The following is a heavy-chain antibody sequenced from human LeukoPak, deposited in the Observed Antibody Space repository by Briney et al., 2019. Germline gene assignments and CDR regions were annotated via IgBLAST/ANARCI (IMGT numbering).Heavy chain of an antibody. Sequence: SESLSLTCTVSGGSISSSSYYWGWIRQPPGKGLEGIGSIYYSGSTYHNPSLERLVTISVDTSKNLFSLKLSSVTAADTAVYYCARDQELLWFGELLSDNWFDPWGQGTLVTVSS. CDR3: ARDQELLWFGELLSDNWFDP. CDR2: IYYSGST. CDR1: GGSISSSSYY. V-gene: IGHV4-39*02. J-gene: IGHJ5*02. D-gene: IGHD3-10*01.